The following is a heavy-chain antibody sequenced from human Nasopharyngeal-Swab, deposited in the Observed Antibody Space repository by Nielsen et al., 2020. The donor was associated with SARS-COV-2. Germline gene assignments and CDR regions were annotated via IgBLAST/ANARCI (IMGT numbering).Heavy chain of an antibody. CDR3: ARVTWQLVGYYYYYGMDV. D-gene: IGHD1-26*01. CDR2: SSVYNGNT. J-gene: IGHJ6*02. V-gene: IGHV1-18*01. Sequence: ASVKASCKACGDTFTNFGISWVRQAPGEGLEWMGWSSVYNGNTNYGQRVQGRVTMTTDTSTNTAYMELRSLRSADTAVYYCARVTWQLVGYYYYYGMDVWGQGTTVTVSS. CDR1: GDTFTNFG.